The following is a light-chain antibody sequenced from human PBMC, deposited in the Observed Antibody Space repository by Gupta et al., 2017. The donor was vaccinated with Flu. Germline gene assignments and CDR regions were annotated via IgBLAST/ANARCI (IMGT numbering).Light chain of an antibody. V-gene: IGKV4-1*01. CDR1: QSLLYSSKNKNY. J-gene: IGKJ2*01. CDR3: QQYYSAPYT. CDR2: WAS. Sequence: DVVMTQSPDSLAVSLGEKVTINCKSSQSLLYSSKNKNYLSWYQQRPGQPPKLLIYWASTRESGVPDRFSGSGSETDFTLTISSLQAEDLATYYCQQYYSAPYTFGQGTRLEI.